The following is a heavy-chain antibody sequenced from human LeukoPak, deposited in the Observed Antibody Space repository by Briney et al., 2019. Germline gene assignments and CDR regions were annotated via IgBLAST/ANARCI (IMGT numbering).Heavy chain of an antibody. J-gene: IGHJ4*02. D-gene: IGHD2-2*01. CDR3: ARGGRGPAALFDY. Sequence: SVNVSCKASGGTFSSYAISWVRQAPGQGLEWMGGIIPIFGTANYAQKFQGRVTITTDESTSTAYMELSSLRSEDTAVYYCARGGRGPAALFDYWGQGTLVTVSS. CDR2: IIPIFGTA. CDR1: GGTFSSYA. V-gene: IGHV1-69*05.